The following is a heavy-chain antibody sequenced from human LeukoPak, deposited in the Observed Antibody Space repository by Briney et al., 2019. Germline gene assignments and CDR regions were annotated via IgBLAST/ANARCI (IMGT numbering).Heavy chain of an antibody. CDR3: ARDAAPIFRGPRNWFDP. CDR2: IYYSGST. CDR1: GGSISSSSYY. J-gene: IGHJ5*02. D-gene: IGHD3-3*01. V-gene: IGHV4-39*07. Sequence: SETLSLTCTVSGGSISSSSYYWGWIRQPPGKGLEWIGSIYYSGSTYYNPSLKSRVTISVDTSKNQFSLKLSSVTAADTAVYYCARDAAPIFRGPRNWFDPWGQGTLVTVSS.